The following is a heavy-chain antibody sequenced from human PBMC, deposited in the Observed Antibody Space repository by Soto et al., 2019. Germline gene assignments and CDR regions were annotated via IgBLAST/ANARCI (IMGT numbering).Heavy chain of an antibody. D-gene: IGHD3-22*01. CDR3: AKFRYFYDTSGYYFGDAFDI. J-gene: IGHJ3*02. V-gene: IGHV4-39*01. CDR1: GVSFSSSSYY. Sequence: PSETLSLTCTVSGVSFSSSSYYWGWIRQPPGKGLEWIGSIFYSGSTYYNPSLQSRVTISVDTSKSQFSLRLSSVSAADTAVYYCAKFRYFYDTSGYYFGDAFDIWGQGTMVTVSS. CDR2: IFYSGST.